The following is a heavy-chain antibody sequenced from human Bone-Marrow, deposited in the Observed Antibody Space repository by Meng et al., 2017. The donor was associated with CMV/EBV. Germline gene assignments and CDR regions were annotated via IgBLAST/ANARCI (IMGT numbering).Heavy chain of an antibody. CDR3: TKNLGDDYNPIDC. CDR1: GFTFSGYA. V-gene: IGHV3-23*01. Sequence: CAASGFTFSGYALNWVRQAPGKGLEWVSAITATGVNTYYAGSVKGRFTISRDSSKNTLYLQMNSLRAEDTAVYYCTKNLGDDYNPIDCWGQGTLVTVSS. J-gene: IGHJ4*02. CDR2: ITATGVNT. D-gene: IGHD5-24*01.